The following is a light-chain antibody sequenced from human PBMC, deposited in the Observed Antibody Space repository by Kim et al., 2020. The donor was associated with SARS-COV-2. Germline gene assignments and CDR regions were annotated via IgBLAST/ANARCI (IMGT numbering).Light chain of an antibody. CDR1: QDIRND. Sequence: ASVGDRVTIACRARQDIRNDLGWYQQSPGRAPKRRIYGASSLQSGVPSRFSGSGSGTEFTLTISSLQPEDFATYFCLQHNSYPITFGQGTRLEIK. J-gene: IGKJ5*01. CDR2: GAS. CDR3: LQHNSYPIT. V-gene: IGKV1-17*01.